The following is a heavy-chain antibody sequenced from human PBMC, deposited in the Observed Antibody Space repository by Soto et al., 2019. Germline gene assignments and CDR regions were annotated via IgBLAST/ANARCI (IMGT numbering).Heavy chain of an antibody. CDR3: ARAGSNWNYQRHWFDP. CDR1: GFTFSSYW. V-gene: IGHV3-74*01. CDR2: INSDGRST. D-gene: IGHD1-7*01. J-gene: IGHJ5*02. Sequence: EVQLVESGGGLVQPGGSLRLSCAASGFTFSSYWMHWVRQAPGKGLVWVSRINSDGRSTSYADSVKGRFTISRDNAKNTLYLQMNSLRAEDTAVYYCARAGSNWNYQRHWFDPWGQGTLVTVSS.